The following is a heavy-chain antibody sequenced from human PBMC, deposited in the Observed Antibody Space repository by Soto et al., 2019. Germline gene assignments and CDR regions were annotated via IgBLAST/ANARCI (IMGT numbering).Heavy chain of an antibody. CDR1: GGSISSGGYY. J-gene: IGHJ5*02. CDR3: ARDSLRQYCSGGSCYSDTYNWFDP. CDR2: IYYSGST. D-gene: IGHD2-15*01. Sequence: QVQLQESGPGLVKPSQTLSLTCTVSGGSISSGGYYWSWIRQHPGKGLEWIGYIYYSGSTYYNPSLKSRVTISVDTSKNQFSLKLSSVTAADTAVYYCARDSLRQYCSGGSCYSDTYNWFDPWGQGTLVTVSS. V-gene: IGHV4-31*03.